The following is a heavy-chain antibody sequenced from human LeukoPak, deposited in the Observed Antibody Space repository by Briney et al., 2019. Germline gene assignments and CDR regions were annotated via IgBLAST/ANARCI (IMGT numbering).Heavy chain of an antibody. D-gene: IGHD6-13*01. V-gene: IGHV4-34*01. Sequence: SETLSLTCTVSGGSISSYYWSWIRQPPGKGLEWIGEINHSGSTNYNPSLKSRVTISVDTSKNQFSLKLSSVTAADTAVYYCASLAAAAVSNWFDPWGQGTLVTVSS. CDR1: GGSISSYY. CDR3: ASLAAAAVSNWFDP. CDR2: INHSGST. J-gene: IGHJ5*02.